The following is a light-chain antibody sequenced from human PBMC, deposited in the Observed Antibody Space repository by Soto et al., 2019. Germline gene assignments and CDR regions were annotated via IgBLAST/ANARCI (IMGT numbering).Light chain of an antibody. CDR2: EVS. J-gene: IGKJ5*01. CDR3: QHLNSYPIT. CDR1: QGVSSH. Sequence: DIPMTQSPSTLSASVGDRVTITCRASQGVSSHLAWHQQRPGKAPKLLIYEVSTLQSGVPSRFSGSGSGTDFTLTISSLQPEDFATYYCQHLNSYPITFGQGTRLEIK. V-gene: IGKV1-9*01.